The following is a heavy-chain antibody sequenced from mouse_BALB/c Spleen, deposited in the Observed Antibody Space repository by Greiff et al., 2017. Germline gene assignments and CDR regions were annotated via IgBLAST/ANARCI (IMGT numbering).Heavy chain of an antibody. CDR3: ASPWEYYGSSPAWFAY. J-gene: IGHJ3*01. V-gene: IGHV1-67*01. CDR1: GYTFTDYA. D-gene: IGHD1-1*01. CDR2: ISTYNGNT. Sequence: QVQLQQSGPEVVRPGVSVKISCKGSGYTFTDYAMHWVKQSHAKSLEWIGVISTYNGNTNYNQKFKGKATMTVDKSSSTAYMELARLTSEDSAIYYCASPWEYYGSSPAWFAYWGQGTLVTVSA.